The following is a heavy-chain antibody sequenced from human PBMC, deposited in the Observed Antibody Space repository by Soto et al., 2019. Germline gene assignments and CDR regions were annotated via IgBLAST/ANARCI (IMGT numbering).Heavy chain of an antibody. CDR2: IGSSGRST. J-gene: IGHJ6*02. D-gene: IGHD3-22*01. CDR1: GFTFRNFA. CDR3: ARGNMGSGYLDYYYYYGLDV. V-gene: IGHV3-23*01. Sequence: GGSLRLSCAGSGFTFRNFAMSWVRQAPGKGLEWVSAIGSSGRSTFYADSVKGRFTISRDNFMNTLYLQMNSLRAEDTAVYFCARGNMGSGYLDYYYYYGLDVWGQGTAVTVSS.